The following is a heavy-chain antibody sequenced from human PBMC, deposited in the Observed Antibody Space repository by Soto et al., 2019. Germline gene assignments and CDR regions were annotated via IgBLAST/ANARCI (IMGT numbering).Heavy chain of an antibody. Sequence: SETLSLTCAVSGGSISSGGYYWSWIRQHPGKGLEWIGYIYYSGSTYYNPSLKSRVTISVDTSKNQFSLKLSSVTAADTAVYYCATARYDYVWGSERPDASDIWGQGTMVTVSS. CDR1: GGSISSGGYY. CDR3: ATARYDYVWGSERPDASDI. CDR2: IYYSGST. V-gene: IGHV4-31*11. D-gene: IGHD3-16*01. J-gene: IGHJ3*02.